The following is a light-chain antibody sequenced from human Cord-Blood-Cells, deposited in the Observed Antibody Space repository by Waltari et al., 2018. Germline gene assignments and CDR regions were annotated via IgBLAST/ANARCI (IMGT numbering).Light chain of an antibody. Sequence: DIVLPQSPGTLSLSPGDRATLSCRASQSVSSSYLAWYQKKPGQAPRLLIYGASSRATGIPDRFSGSGSGTDFTLTISRLEPEDFAVYYCQQYGSSPYTFGQGTKLEIK. CDR2: GAS. CDR3: QQYGSSPYT. CDR1: QSVSSSY. V-gene: IGKV3-20*01. J-gene: IGKJ2*01.